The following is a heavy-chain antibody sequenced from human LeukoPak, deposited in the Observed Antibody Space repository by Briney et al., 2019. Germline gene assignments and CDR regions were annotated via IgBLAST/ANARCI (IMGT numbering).Heavy chain of an antibody. D-gene: IGHD1-14*01. CDR1: GGTFSSYA. CDR2: IIPVLGTA. Sequence: SVKVSCKASGGTFSSYALSWVRQAPGQGLGWMGRIIPVLGTANYAQKFQGRVTITADKSTSTAYMELSSLRSEDTAVYYCARAGTATGLDYWGQGTLVTVSS. J-gene: IGHJ4*02. CDR3: ARAGTATGLDY. V-gene: IGHV1-69*04.